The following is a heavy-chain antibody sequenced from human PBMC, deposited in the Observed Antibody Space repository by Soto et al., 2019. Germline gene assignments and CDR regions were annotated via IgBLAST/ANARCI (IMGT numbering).Heavy chain of an antibody. J-gene: IGHJ5*02. Sequence: PSETLSLTCTVSGGSISSYYWSWIRQPPGKGLEWIGYIYYSGSTNYNPSLKSRVTISVDTSKNQFSLKLSSVTAADTAVYYCARSGRVGATSRWFDPWGQGTLVTVSS. CDR2: IYYSGST. CDR3: ARSGRVGATSRWFDP. CDR1: GGSISSYY. D-gene: IGHD1-26*01. V-gene: IGHV4-59*12.